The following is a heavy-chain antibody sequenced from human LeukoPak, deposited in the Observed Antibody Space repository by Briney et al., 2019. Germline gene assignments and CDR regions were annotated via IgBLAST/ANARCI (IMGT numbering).Heavy chain of an antibody. CDR3: ARGRKLGYCSSTSCYSPWRANDY. D-gene: IGHD2-2*02. V-gene: IGHV4-34*01. CDR2: INHSGST. CDR1: GGSFSGYY. Sequence: SETLSLTCAVYGGSFSGYYWSWIRQPPGKGLEWIGEINHSGSTNYNPSLKSRVTISVDTSKNQFSLKLSSVTAADTAVYYCARGRKLGYCSSTSCYSPWRANDYWGQGTLVTVSS. J-gene: IGHJ4*02.